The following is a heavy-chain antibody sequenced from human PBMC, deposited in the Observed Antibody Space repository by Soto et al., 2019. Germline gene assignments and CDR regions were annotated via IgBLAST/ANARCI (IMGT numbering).Heavy chain of an antibody. Sequence: EVQLVESGGGLVKPGGSLRLSCAASGFTFSTYSLSWVRQAPGKGLEWVSSISSTSTYIDYADSVKGRFTISRDNAKNSLYLQMNSLIVEDTAVYYCAGAPPYCSGGSCHASDYWGQGALVTVSS. CDR1: GFTFSTYS. CDR2: ISSTSTYI. V-gene: IGHV3-21*01. CDR3: AGAPPYCSGGSCHASDY. J-gene: IGHJ4*02. D-gene: IGHD2-15*01.